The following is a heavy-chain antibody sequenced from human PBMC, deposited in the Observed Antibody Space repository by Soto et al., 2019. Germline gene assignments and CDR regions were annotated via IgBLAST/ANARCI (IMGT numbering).Heavy chain of an antibody. D-gene: IGHD2-8*01. V-gene: IGHV3-21*01. CDR1: RVTFNSYI. CDR2: ISGSSSNT. Sequence: PSWSLKISSAASRVTFNSYIMNWVRKAPGKGLEWVSAISGSSSNTYYADSVKGRFTISRDNAKNSLYLQMNSLRDDDTAVYYCARDRDAYCSKGVCSGPYFDYWGRGTLVTVSS. J-gene: IGHJ4*02. CDR3: ARDRDAYCSKGVCSGPYFDY.